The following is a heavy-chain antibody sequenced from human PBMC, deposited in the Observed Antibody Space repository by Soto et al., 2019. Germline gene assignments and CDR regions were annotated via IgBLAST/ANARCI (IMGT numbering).Heavy chain of an antibody. CDR3: ARVKSGSYDWFDP. Sequence: EVQLLESGGGLVQPGGSLRLSCAASGFIFSTYWMHWVRQVPGKGLAWVSRINTDGSRTSYADSVKGRFTISRDNAKNTVYLQMNSLRAEDTAVYFCARVKSGSYDWFDPWGQGTLVTVSS. J-gene: IGHJ5*02. CDR1: GFIFSTYW. D-gene: IGHD3-10*01. CDR2: INTDGSRT. V-gene: IGHV3-74*02.